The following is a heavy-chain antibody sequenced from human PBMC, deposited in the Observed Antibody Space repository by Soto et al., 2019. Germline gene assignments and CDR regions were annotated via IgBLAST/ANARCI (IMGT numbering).Heavy chain of an antibody. CDR3: ARHGVWCFDF. CDR2: INPEGSAE. V-gene: IGHV3-7*02. CDR1: GFKFSSSW. D-gene: IGHD2-8*02. Sequence: EMQLVESGGALVQPGGSLRLSCAASGFKFSSSWMAWVRQAPGKGLEWVANINPEGSAEYYVDSVKGRFTISRDNAKNSLYLQMNSLRLEDTALYYCARHGVWCFDFWGQGTLVSSSS. J-gene: IGHJ4*02.